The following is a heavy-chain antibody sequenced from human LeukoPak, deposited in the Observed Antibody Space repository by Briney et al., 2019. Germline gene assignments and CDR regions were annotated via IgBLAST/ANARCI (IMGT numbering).Heavy chain of an antibody. Sequence: SKTLSLTCTVSGGSVSSYYWTWIRQPPGKGLEWIGYIYNSGSTSYTPSLKSRVTISVDTSKNQFSLKLSSVTAADTAVYYCERHYSSGSSDCWGEGTLVTVSS. CDR1: GGSVSSYY. CDR2: IYNSGST. V-gene: IGHV4-59*08. J-gene: IGHJ4*02. CDR3: ERHYSSGSSDC. D-gene: IGHD6-19*01.